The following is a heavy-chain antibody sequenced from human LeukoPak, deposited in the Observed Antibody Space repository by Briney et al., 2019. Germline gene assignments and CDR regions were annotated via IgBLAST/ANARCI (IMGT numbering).Heavy chain of an antibody. CDR2: IYSDGST. D-gene: IGHD2-2*01. CDR1: GFTFSSNY. CDR3: AKGGSSYFADL. Sequence: TGGSLRLSCAASGFTFSSNYMSWVRQAPGKPLDRGSVIYSDGSTYYLDSVKGRFTISIHNSKNTLFLQMSSLRAEDTALYYCAKGGSSYFADLWGQGTLVTVSS. J-gene: IGHJ5*02. V-gene: IGHV3-53*01.